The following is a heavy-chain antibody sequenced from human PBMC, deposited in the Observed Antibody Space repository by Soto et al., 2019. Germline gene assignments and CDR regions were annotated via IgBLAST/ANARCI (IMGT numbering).Heavy chain of an antibody. D-gene: IGHD3-16*01. CDR2: IYYSGHT. CDR1: GDSISVGGYY. J-gene: IGHJ6*02. CDR3: ARGIRS. V-gene: IGHV4-31*03. Sequence: QVQLQESGPGLVRPSQTLSLTCTVSGDSISVGGYYWSWIRQQPGKGLEWIGYIYYSGHTYYNPSLKSRVTISVDTSKNQFSLKLTSVTAADTAVYYCARGIRSWGQGTTVTVSS.